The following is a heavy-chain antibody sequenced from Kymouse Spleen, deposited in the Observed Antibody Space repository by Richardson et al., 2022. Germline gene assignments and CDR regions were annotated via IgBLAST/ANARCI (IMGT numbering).Heavy chain of an antibody. CDR2: MNPNSGNT. D-gene: IGHD1-7*01. CDR3: ARGV*LELRLLLLRYGR. J-gene: IGHJ6*02. CDR1: GYTFTSYD. V-gene: IGHV1-8*01. Sequence: QVQLVQSGAEVKKPGASVKVSCKASGYTFTSYDINWVRQATGQGLEWMGWMNPNSGNTGYAQKFQGRVTMTRNTSISTAYMELSSLRSEDTAVYYCARGV*LELRLLLLRYGRLGPRDHGHRLL.